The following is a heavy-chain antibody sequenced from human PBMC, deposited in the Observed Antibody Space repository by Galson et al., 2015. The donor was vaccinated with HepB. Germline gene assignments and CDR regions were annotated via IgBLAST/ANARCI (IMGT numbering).Heavy chain of an antibody. J-gene: IGHJ4*02. Sequence: SLRLSCAASGFRFSYYAMNWVRQAPGKGLEWVSDISGSGSRTSYADSVEGRFTISRDNSGNKVFLQMDGLRVDDTAVYYCAKHDLYGDSSRGGSFDDWGQGALVTVSS. CDR3: AKHDLYGDSSRGGSFDD. CDR2: ISGSGSRT. CDR1: GFRFSYYA. V-gene: IGHV3-23*01. D-gene: IGHD4-17*01.